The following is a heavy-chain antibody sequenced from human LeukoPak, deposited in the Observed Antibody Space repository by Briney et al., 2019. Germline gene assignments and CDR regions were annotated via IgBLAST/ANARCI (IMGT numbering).Heavy chain of an antibody. V-gene: IGHV3-74*01. CDR1: GFTFSLYW. J-gene: IGHJ4*02. CDR3: ARAFFGSYDY. CDR2: INTDESST. D-gene: IGHD3-3*01. Sequence: PGGSLRLSCAASGFTFSLYWMHWVRQAPGKGLVWVSRINTDESSTNYADSVKGRFTISRDNAKNSLYLQMNSLRAEDTAVYYCARAFFGSYDYWGQGTLVTVSS.